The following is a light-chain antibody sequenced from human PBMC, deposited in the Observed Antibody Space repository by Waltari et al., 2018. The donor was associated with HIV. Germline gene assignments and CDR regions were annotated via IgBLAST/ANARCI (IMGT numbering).Light chain of an antibody. CDR1: GPNIGSNY. Sequence: QSVLTQPPSASGTHGQSVTISCSGSGPNIGSNYVYWYQQVPGTAPKLLIFRERQRPEGVPDRFSASKSGTSASLAISGLRSEDEAHYYCATWDDRENGHGIFGGGTQLTVL. CDR3: ATWDDRENGHGI. J-gene: IGLJ7*01. V-gene: IGLV1-47*01. CDR2: RER.